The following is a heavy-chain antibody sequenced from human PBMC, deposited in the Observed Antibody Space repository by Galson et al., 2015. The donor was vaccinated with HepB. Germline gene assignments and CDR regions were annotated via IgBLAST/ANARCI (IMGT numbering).Heavy chain of an antibody. CDR1: GGTFSSYA. Sequence: SCKASGGTFSSYAISWVRQAPGQGLEWMGGIIPIFGTANYAPKFQDRVMIIADDSTDTAYMELTSLRSEDTAVYFCARGYGGYGNWFDPWGQGTLVTVSS. J-gene: IGHJ5*02. D-gene: IGHD5-12*01. V-gene: IGHV1-69*01. CDR3: ARGYGGYGNWFDP. CDR2: IIPIFGTA.